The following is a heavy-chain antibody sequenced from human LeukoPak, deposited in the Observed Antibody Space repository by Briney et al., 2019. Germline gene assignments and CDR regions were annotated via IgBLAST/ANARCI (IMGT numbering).Heavy chain of an antibody. V-gene: IGHV3-43*01. J-gene: IGHJ6*02. CDR1: GFTFDDYT. Sequence: PGGSLRLSCAGSGFTFDDYTMHWVRHAPGKGLEWVSLISWDGGSTYYADSVKGRFTISRDNSKNSLYLQMNSLRTEDTALYYCAKEDAGNSNYYYGMDVWGQGTTVTVSS. CDR3: AKEDAGNSNYYYGMDV. D-gene: IGHD4-4*01. CDR2: ISWDGGST.